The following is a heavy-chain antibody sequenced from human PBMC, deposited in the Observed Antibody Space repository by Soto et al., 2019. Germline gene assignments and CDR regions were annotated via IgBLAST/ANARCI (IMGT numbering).Heavy chain of an antibody. J-gene: IGHJ3*02. CDR1: VFTFSIYT. CDR2: ISSSGTFI. D-gene: IGHD6-25*01. Sequence: EVQLVESGGDLVKPGGSLRLSCAASVFTFSIYTMNWVRQAPGKGLEWVSSISSSGTFISYADSMEGRFTISRDNDKNSLYLQMNSLRAEDTAVYYCARDKGGYGDAFDMWGQGTMVTVSS. V-gene: IGHV3-21*04. CDR3: ARDKGGYGDAFDM.